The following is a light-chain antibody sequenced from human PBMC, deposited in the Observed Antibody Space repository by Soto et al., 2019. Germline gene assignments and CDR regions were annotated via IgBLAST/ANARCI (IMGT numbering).Light chain of an antibody. CDR3: SSYTSSSTLFYV. J-gene: IGLJ1*01. CDR1: SSDVGSYNH. V-gene: IGLV2-14*02. CDR2: EVS. Sequence: QSVLTQPASLSWSPGQSITISCTGASSDVGSYNHVSWYQQHPGKAPKLMIYEVSKRPSGVSNRFSGSKSGNTASLTISGLQAEDEADYYCSSYTSSSTLFYVFGTGTKVTVL.